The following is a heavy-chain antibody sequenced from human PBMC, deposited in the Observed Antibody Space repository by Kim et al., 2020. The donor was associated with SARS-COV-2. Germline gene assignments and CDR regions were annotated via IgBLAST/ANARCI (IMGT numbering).Heavy chain of an antibody. CDR3: ARREYYGSGTLAKYGMDV. D-gene: IGHD3-10*01. CDR2: VFDTGST. J-gene: IGHJ6*02. V-gene: IGHV4-61*01. CDR1: GGSVSSRTYC. Sequence: SETLSLTCSVSGGSVSSRTYCWTWIRQTPGTGLEWIGNVFDTGSTNYNPFLKSRVTISVDTSKNQLSLKLSSVTAADTAVYFCARREYYGSGTLAKYGMDVWGQGTTVTVSS.